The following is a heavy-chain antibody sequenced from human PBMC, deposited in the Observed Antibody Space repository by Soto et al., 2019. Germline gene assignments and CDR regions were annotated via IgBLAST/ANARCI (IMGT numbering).Heavy chain of an antibody. Sequence: GGSLRLSCAASGFTFDDYTMHWVRQAPGKGLEWVSLISWDGGSTYYADSVKGRFTISRDNSKNSLYLQMNSLRTEDTALYYCARGPDFDWLYFDYWGQGTLVTVSS. CDR2: ISWDGGST. J-gene: IGHJ4*02. V-gene: IGHV3-43*01. CDR3: ARGPDFDWLYFDY. D-gene: IGHD3-9*01. CDR1: GFTFDDYT.